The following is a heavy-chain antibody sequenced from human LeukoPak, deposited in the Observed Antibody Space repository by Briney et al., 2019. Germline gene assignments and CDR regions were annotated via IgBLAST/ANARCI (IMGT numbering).Heavy chain of an antibody. CDR3: AKAGSGWYVY. V-gene: IGHV3-7*01. D-gene: IGHD6-13*01. CDR1: GFTFSNYW. Sequence: GGSLRLSCAASGFTFSNYWMSWVRQAPGKGLEWVANIKEDGSEKYYMDSVKGRFTISRDNAKNSVYLQMNSLRADDTAVYYCAKAGSGWYVYWGQGTLVTVFS. J-gene: IGHJ4*02. CDR2: IKEDGSEK.